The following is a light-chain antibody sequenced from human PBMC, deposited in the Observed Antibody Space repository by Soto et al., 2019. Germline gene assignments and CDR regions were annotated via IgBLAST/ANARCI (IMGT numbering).Light chain of an antibody. J-gene: IGKJ2*01. Sequence: EVVMTQSPDTLSVSPGERATLSCRASQSVGGDLAWYQQTPGQTPRLLIYGAVTRATGVAARFSGAGSGTEFTLTVDSLQSEDVAIYYCQQYNAWPRNFAQGTKLEI. V-gene: IGKV3-15*01. CDR2: GAV. CDR1: QSVGGD. CDR3: QQYNAWPRN.